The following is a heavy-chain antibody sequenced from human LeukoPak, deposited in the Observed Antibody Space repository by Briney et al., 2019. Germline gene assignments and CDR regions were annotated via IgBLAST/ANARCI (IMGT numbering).Heavy chain of an antibody. V-gene: IGHV4-39*07. Sequence: SETLSLTCTVSGGSIRSSTYYWGWIRQPPGKGLQWIGSIYYSGSTYYNPSLKSRVTISVDTSKNQFSLKLSSVTAADTAVYYCARDSNYAGGWFDPWGQGTLVTVSS. D-gene: IGHD4-11*01. CDR1: GGSIRSSTYY. CDR3: ARDSNYAGGWFDP. CDR2: IYYSGST. J-gene: IGHJ5*02.